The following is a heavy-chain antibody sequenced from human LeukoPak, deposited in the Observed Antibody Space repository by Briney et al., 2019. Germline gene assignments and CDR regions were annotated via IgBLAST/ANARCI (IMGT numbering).Heavy chain of an antibody. J-gene: IGHJ5*02. CDR1: GFTFSSYG. Sequence: GGFLRLSCAASGFTFSSYGMHWVRQAPGKGLEWVAVIWYDGSNKYYADSVKGRFTISRDNSKNTLYLQMNSLRAEDTAVYYCARDDGYYGSGSPGPNWFDPWGQGTLVTVSS. V-gene: IGHV3-33*01. CDR2: IWYDGSNK. D-gene: IGHD3-10*01. CDR3: ARDDGYYGSGSPGPNWFDP.